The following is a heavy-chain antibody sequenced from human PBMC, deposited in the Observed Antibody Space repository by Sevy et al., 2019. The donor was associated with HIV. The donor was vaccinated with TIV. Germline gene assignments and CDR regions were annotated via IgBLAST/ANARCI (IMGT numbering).Heavy chain of an antibody. D-gene: IGHD2-8*01. V-gene: IGHV3-30-3*01. CDR3: ARVAVSYCTNDCYHRFDY. CDR1: GFSFSHYA. J-gene: IGHJ4*02. CDR2: ISYDGTYK. Sequence: GGSLRLSCAVSGFSFSHYAFRWVRQAPGKGLEWVSLISYDGTYKYYADSVKGRFTISRDNSKNTLYLQMNSMRGKDTDVYYCARVAVSYCTNDCYHRFDYWGPGALVTVSS.